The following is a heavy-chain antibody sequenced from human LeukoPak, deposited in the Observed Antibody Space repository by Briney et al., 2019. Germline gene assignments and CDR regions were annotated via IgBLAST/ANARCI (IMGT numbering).Heavy chain of an antibody. CDR1: GGTFSSYA. CDR3: ARVVAGTGPGPFDY. Sequence: ASVKVSCKASGGTFSSYAISWVRQAPGQGLGWMGRIIPILGIANYAQKFQGRVTITADKSTSTAYMELSSLRSEDTAVYYCARVVAGTGPGPFDYWGQGTLVTVSS. D-gene: IGHD6-19*01. J-gene: IGHJ4*02. CDR2: IIPILGIA. V-gene: IGHV1-69*04.